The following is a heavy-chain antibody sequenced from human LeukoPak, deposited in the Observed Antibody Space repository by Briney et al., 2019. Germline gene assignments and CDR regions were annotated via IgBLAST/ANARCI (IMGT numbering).Heavy chain of an antibody. D-gene: IGHD3-3*01. Sequence: PGGSLRLSCAASGFTFSDYYMSWIRQAPGKGLEWVSYISSSGSTIYYADSVKGRFTISRDNAKNSLYLQMNSLRAEDTAVYYCARGGRVLRLVEWLSGGAFDIWGQGTMVTVSS. V-gene: IGHV3-11*01. CDR2: ISSSGSTI. J-gene: IGHJ3*02. CDR1: GFTFSDYY. CDR3: ARGGRVLRLVEWLSGGAFDI.